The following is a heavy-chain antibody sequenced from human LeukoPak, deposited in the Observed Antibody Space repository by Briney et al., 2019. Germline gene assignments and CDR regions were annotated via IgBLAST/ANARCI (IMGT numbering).Heavy chain of an antibody. V-gene: IGHV4-30-4*01. CDR1: GGSISSGDYY. CDR3: ARAPYYYDSSGPAFDY. J-gene: IGHJ4*02. D-gene: IGHD3-22*01. CDR2: IYYSGST. Sequence: SETLSHTCTVSGGSISSGDYYWSWIRQPPGKGLEWIGYIYYSGSTYYNPSLKSRVTISVDTSKNQFSLKLSSVTAADTAVYYCARAPYYYDSSGPAFDYWGQGTLVTVSS.